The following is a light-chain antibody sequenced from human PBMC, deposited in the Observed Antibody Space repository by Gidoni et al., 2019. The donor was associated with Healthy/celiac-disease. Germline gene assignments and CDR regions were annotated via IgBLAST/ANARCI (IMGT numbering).Light chain of an antibody. CDR1: QSISSY. CDR3: QQSYSTPRT. Sequence: DIQMTLSPSSLSASLGDRVTITCRASQSISSYVNWYHQKPGKAPKLLIYAASSLQSGVPSRFSGSGSGTDFTLNISSLQPEDCATYYCQQSYSTPRTFGQGTKLEIK. CDR2: AAS. V-gene: IGKV1-39*01. J-gene: IGKJ2*01.